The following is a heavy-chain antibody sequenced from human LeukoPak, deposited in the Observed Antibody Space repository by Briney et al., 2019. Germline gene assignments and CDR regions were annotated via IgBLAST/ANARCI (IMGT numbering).Heavy chain of an antibody. CDR2: ISWDGGST. Sequence: GGSLRLSCAASGFTFDDYAMHWVRQAPGKGLEWVALISWDGGSTYYADSVKGRFTISRDNSKNSLYLQMNSLRAEDTALYYCAKGCSSTSCYLDYWGQGTLVTVSS. J-gene: IGHJ4*02. V-gene: IGHV3-43D*03. CDR1: GFTFDDYA. D-gene: IGHD2-2*01. CDR3: AKGCSSTSCYLDY.